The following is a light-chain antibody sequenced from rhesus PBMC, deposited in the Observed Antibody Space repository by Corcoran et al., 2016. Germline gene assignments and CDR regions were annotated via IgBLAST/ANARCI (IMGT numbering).Light chain of an antibody. CDR2: KAY. CDR1: ENVNNY. Sequence: DIQMTQSPSSLSASVGDRVTITCRARENVNNYVKWYQQKPGKAPKLLIYKAYTLQSGVQSRFRGSGSGTDFTLTLSSLQPEDFATYYCQHSYGTPYSFGQGTKVEIK. J-gene: IGKJ2*01. CDR3: QHSYGTPYS. V-gene: IGKV1-74*01.